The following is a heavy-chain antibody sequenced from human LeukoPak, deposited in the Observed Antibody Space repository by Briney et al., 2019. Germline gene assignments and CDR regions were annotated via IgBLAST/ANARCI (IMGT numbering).Heavy chain of an antibody. CDR3: ARDDGAFDI. CDR1: GFTFGKYW. Sequence: GGSLRLSCVASGFTFGKYWMSWVRQAPGKGLEWVANIKLDGSEKNYVDSVKGRFTISRDNTKNSLYLQMNSLRAEDTAVYYCARDDGAFDIWGQGTMVTVSS. CDR2: IKLDGSEK. V-gene: IGHV3-7*03. J-gene: IGHJ3*02.